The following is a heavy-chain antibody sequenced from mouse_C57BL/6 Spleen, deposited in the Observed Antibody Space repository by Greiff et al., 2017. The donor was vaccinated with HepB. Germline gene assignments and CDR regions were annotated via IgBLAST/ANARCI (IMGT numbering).Heavy chain of an antibody. J-gene: IGHJ2*01. CDR3: ARTGGYYYGGGGY. Sequence: QVQLKQSGAELARPGASVKMSCKASGYTFTSYTMHWVKQRPGQGLEWIGYINPSSGYTKYNQKFKDKATLTADKSSSTAYMQLSSLTSEDSAVYYCARTGGYYYGGGGYWGQGTTLTVSS. CDR2: INPSSGYT. CDR1: GYTFTSYT. V-gene: IGHV1-4*01. D-gene: IGHD1-1*01.